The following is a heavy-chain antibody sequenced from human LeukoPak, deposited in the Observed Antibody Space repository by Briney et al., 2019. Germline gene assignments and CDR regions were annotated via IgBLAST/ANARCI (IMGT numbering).Heavy chain of an antibody. J-gene: IGHJ4*02. D-gene: IGHD4-17*01. CDR1: GYTFSSYY. V-gene: IGHV1-46*01. CDR3: ARGSYGDRAYYFDY. Sequence: ASVKVSCKASGYTFSSYYMEWVRQAPGQGLEWMGIINPTGDSTSYAPKLQGRVTITADESTSTAYMELSSLRSEDTAVYYCARGSYGDRAYYFDYWGQGTLVTVSS. CDR2: INPTGDST.